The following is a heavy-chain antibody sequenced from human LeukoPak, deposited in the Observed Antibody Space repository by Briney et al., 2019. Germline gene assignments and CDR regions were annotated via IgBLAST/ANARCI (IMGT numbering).Heavy chain of an antibody. CDR2: INHSGST. J-gene: IGHJ4*02. CDR1: GGSFSGYY. Sequence: SETLSLTCAVYGGSFSGYYWSWIRQPPGKGLEWIGEINHSGSTNYNLSLKSRVTISVDTSKNQFSLKLSSVTAADTAVYYCASLFIPSTSRVSDYWGQGTLVTVSS. V-gene: IGHV4-34*01. CDR3: ASLFIPSTSRVSDY. D-gene: IGHD2-21*01.